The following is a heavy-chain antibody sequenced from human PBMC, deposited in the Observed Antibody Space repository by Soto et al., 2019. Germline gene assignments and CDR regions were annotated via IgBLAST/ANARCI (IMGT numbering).Heavy chain of an antibody. Sequence: ASVKVSCKASGYTFTGYYMHWVRQAPGQGLGWMGWINPNSGGTNYAQKFQGWVTMTRDTSISTAYMELSRLRSDDTAVYYCARERGGGYCSGGSCSSPYYYYYGMDVWGQGTTVTVSS. CDR3: ARERGGGYCSGGSCSSPYYYYYGMDV. CDR1: GYTFTGYY. J-gene: IGHJ6*02. CDR2: INPNSGGT. D-gene: IGHD2-15*01. V-gene: IGHV1-2*04.